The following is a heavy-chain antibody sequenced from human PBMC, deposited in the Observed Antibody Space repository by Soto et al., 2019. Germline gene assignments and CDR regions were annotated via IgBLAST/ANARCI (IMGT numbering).Heavy chain of an antibody. V-gene: IGHV4-38-2*01. Sequence: SETLSLTCAVSGYSISSGYYWGWIRQPPGKGLEWIGSIYHSGSTYYNPSLKSRVTISVDTSKNQFSLKLSSVTAADTAVYYCARVWPDTVTNWFDPWGQGTLVTVS. CDR2: IYHSGST. CDR1: GYSISSGYY. J-gene: IGHJ5*02. CDR3: ARVWPDTVTNWFDP. D-gene: IGHD4-17*01.